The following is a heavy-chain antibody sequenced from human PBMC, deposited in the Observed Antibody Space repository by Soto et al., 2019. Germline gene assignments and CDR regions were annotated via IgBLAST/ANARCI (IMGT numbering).Heavy chain of an antibody. D-gene: IGHD2-2*02. CDR1: GFTFTSSA. CDR2: IVVGSGNT. Sequence: SVKVSCKASGFTFTSSAVQWVRQARGQRLEWIGWIVVGSGNTNYAQKFQERVTITRDMSTSTAYMELSSLRSEDTAVYYCAATHYCSSTSCYRSWFDPWGQGTLVIVSS. V-gene: IGHV1-58*01. J-gene: IGHJ5*02. CDR3: AATHYCSSTSCYRSWFDP.